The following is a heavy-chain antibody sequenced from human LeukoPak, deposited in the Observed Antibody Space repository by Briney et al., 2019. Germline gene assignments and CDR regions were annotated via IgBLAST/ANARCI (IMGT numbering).Heavy chain of an antibody. V-gene: IGHV3-23*01. CDR2: ISDSGGSA. CDR3: AKGYDYESSGYPQPFDY. CDR1: GFTFGSYA. J-gene: IGHJ4*02. Sequence: PGGSLRLSCAASGFTFGSYAMSWVRQAPGKGLEWVSAISDSGGSAYYTDSVKGRFTISRDNSRNTLYLQMNSLRAEDSALYFCAKGYDYESSGYPQPFDYWGQGTLVTVSP. D-gene: IGHD3-22*01.